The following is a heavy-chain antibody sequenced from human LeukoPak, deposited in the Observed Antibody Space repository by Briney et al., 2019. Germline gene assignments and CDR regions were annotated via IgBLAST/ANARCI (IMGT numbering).Heavy chain of an antibody. Sequence: GGSLRLSCAASGFTVSTNYMSWVRQPAGKGLEWLSVIYTGGTTFYADPVKGRFTISRDNSKNTLYLQMNSLRADDTAVYYRTKLKGWYGEGYCDHWGQGTLVTVSS. D-gene: IGHD3-10*01. J-gene: IGHJ4*02. CDR3: TKLKGWYGEGYCDH. V-gene: IGHV3-53*01. CDR1: GFTVSTNY. CDR2: IYTGGTT.